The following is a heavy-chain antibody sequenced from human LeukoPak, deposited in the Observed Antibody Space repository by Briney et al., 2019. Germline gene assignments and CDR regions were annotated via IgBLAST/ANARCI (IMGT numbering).Heavy chain of an antibody. D-gene: IGHD3-3*01. J-gene: IGHJ4*02. CDR3: ARADDFWSGYPYYFDY. CDR2: IKQDGSEK. V-gene: IGHV3-7*01. CDR1: GFTFSSYW. Sequence: GGSLRLSCAASGFTFSSYWMSWVRQAPGKGLEWVANIKQDGSEKYYVDSVKGRFTISRDNAKNSLYLQMNSLRAEDTAVYYCARADDFWSGYPYYFDYWGQGTLVTVSP.